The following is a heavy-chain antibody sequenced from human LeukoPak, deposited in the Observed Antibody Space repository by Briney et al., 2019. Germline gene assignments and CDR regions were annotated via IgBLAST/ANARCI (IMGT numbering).Heavy chain of an antibody. CDR3: ARYSYGPILFDY. Sequence: PSETLSLTCTVSGGSINGYHWSWIQLPPGKGLEWIGSIYYSGSTYYNPSLKSRVTISVDTSKNQFSLKLSSVTAADTAVYYCARYSYGPILFDYWGQGTLVTVSS. J-gene: IGHJ4*02. CDR1: GGSINGYH. D-gene: IGHD5-18*01. CDR2: IYYSGST. V-gene: IGHV4-59*05.